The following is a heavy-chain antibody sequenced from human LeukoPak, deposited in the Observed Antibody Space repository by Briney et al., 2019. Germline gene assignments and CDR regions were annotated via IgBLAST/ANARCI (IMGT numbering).Heavy chain of an antibody. CDR3: AKSKWYSGYDCWFDP. CDR2: ISGSGGST. V-gene: IGHV3-23*01. CDR1: GFTFSSYA. Sequence: PGGSLRLSCAASGFTFSSYAMSWVRQAPGKGLEWVSAISGSGGSTYYADSVKGRFTISRDNSKNTLYLQMNSLRAEDTAVYYCAKSKWYSGYDCWFDPWGHGTLVTVAS. D-gene: IGHD5-12*01. J-gene: IGHJ5*02.